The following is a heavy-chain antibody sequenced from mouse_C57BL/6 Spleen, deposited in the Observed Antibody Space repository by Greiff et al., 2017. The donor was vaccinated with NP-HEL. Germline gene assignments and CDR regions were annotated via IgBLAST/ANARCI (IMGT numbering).Heavy chain of an antibody. CDR2: INPSTGGT. V-gene: IGHV1-42*01. CDR1: GYSFTGYY. D-gene: IGHD1-1*01. J-gene: IGHJ3*01. Sequence: VQLQQSGPELVKPGASVKISCKASGYSFTGYYMNWVKQSPEKSLEWIGEINPSTGGTTSNQKFKAKATLTVDKSSSTAYMQLKSLTSEDSAVYYCARIPYYYGSSYGWFAYWGQGTLVTVSA. CDR3: ARIPYYYGSSYGWFAY.